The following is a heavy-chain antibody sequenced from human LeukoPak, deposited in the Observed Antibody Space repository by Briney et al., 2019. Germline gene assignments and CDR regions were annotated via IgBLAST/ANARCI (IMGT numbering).Heavy chain of an antibody. D-gene: IGHD6-25*01. Sequence: PGGSLRLSCVASGFTFTNYWMRWVRQAPGKGPEWVANIEYSGGEKDCADSVKGRSSISRDNAKNSLYLQLNSLRNEDTALYYCARGAPAAGRVDYWGQGTLVTVSS. CDR1: GFTFTNYW. CDR3: ARGAPAAGRVDY. V-gene: IGHV3-7*01. CDR2: IEYSGGEK. J-gene: IGHJ4*02.